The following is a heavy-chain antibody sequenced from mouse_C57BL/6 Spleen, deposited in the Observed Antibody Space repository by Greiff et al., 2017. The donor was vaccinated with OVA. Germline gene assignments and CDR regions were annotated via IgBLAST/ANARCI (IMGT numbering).Heavy chain of an antibody. J-gene: IGHJ3*01. CDR2: IHPNSGST. CDR1: GYTFTSYW. D-gene: IGHD1-1*01. CDR3: AYGSSYGFAY. Sequence: QVQLKESGAELVKPGASVKLSCKASGYTFTSYWMHWVKQRPGQGLEWIGMIHPNSGSTNYNEKFKSKATLTVDKSSSTAYMQLSSLTSEDSAVYYCAYGSSYGFAYWGQGTLVTVSA. V-gene: IGHV1-64*01.